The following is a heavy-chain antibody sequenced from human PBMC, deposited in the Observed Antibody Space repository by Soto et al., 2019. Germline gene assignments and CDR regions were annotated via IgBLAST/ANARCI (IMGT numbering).Heavy chain of an antibody. D-gene: IGHD6-6*01. CDR3: ARRQRTDKYSRSSLYY. V-gene: IGHV1-46*01. CDR1: GYTFTSYY. CDR2: INPSGGST. Sequence: ASVKVSCKASGYTFTSYYMHWVRQAPGQGLEWMGIINPSGGSTSYAQKFQGRVTMTRDTSTSTVYMELSSLRSEDTAVYYCARRQRTDKYSRSSLYYWGQGTLVTVSS. J-gene: IGHJ4*02.